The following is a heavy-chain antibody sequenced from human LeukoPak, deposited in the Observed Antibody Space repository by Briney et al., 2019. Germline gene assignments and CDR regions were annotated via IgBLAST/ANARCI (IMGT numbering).Heavy chain of an antibody. J-gene: IGHJ4*02. CDR3: AKTPKQQLVRGYFDY. CDR1: GFTFDDYA. Sequence: GGSLRLSCAASGFTFDDYAMHWVRHAPGKGLEWVSGISWNSGSIGYADSVKGRFTISRDNSKNTLYLQMNSLRAEDTAVYYCAKTPKQQLVRGYFDYWGQGTLVTVSS. CDR2: ISWNSGSI. V-gene: IGHV3-9*01. D-gene: IGHD6-13*01.